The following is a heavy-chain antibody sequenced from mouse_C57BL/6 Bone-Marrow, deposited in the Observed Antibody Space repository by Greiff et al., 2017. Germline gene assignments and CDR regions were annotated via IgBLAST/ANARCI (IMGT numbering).Heavy chain of an antibody. Sequence: QVHVKQPGAELVRPGSSVKLSCKASGYTFTSYWMHWVKQRPIQGLEWIGNIDPSDSETHYNQKFKDKATLTVDKSSSTAYMQLSSLTSEDSAVYYCAHSSGLAWFAYWGQGTLVTVSA. CDR2: IDPSDSET. J-gene: IGHJ3*01. CDR1: GYTFTSYW. D-gene: IGHD3-2*02. V-gene: IGHV1-52*01. CDR3: AHSSGLAWFAY.